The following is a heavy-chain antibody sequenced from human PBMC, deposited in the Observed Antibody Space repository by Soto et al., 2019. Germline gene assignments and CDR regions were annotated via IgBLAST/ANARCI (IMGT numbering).Heavy chain of an antibody. V-gene: IGHV4-30-4*06. CDR3: ASFFFQAEDGIRDTVPVSAFLLNRSSDL. D-gene: IGHD2-15*01. Sequence: PGKGLEWIGYIYYSGSTYYNTSLKSRVTISVDTSKNQFSLKLSSVTAADRAVYYCASFFFQAEDGIRDTVPVSAFLLNRSSDL. J-gene: IGHJ2*01. CDR2: IYYSGST.